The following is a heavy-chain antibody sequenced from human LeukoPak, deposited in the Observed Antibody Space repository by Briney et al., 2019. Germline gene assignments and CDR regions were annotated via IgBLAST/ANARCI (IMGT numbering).Heavy chain of an antibody. J-gene: IGHJ1*01. V-gene: IGHV4-30-4*01. Sequence: SETLSLTCTVSGGSISSGDYFWSWIRQPPGKGLEWIGYISYSGSTYYNPSLKSRVTISVDTSKNQLSLKLSSVTAADTAVYYCARVAAGIGFFQHWGQGTLVTVSS. CDR3: ARVAAGIGFFQH. CDR2: ISYSGST. CDR1: GGSISSGDYF. D-gene: IGHD6-13*01.